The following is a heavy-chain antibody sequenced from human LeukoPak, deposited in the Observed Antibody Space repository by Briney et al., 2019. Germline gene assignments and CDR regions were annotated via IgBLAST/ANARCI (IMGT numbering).Heavy chain of an antibody. V-gene: IGHV4-39*01. CDR2: IYYSGTT. D-gene: IGHD6-13*01. J-gene: IGHJ4*02. CDR1: GDSISSGGFY. Sequence: SETLSLTCTVSGDSISSGGFYWGWVRQPLGKGLDWVGNIYYSGTTYYSPSLKSRVTISVDASNNQFSLKLSSVTAADTAVYYCARHVFHSSTSYGPIDYWGQGTLVTVSA. CDR3: ARHVFHSSTSYGPIDY.